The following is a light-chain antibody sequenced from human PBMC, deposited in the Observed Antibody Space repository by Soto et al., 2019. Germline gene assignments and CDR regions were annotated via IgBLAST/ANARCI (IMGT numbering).Light chain of an antibody. Sequence: DIQMTQSPSTLSASVGDRVTITCRTSQISDDFLAWFQQKPGKAPKLLVFDTSKLAGGVPSRFSGSTSGSDFTLSISGLRPDDFGTYYCQQYDSYSATFGPGTKVEIK. J-gene: IGKJ3*01. V-gene: IGKV1-5*01. CDR1: QISDDF. CDR2: DTS. CDR3: QQYDSYSAT.